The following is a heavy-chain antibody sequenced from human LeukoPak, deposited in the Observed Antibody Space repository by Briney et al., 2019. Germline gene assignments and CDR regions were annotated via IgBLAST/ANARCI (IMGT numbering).Heavy chain of an antibody. CDR3: VKEGAFDI. Sequence: PGGSLRLSCAASGFSFDDYVLHWVRQVPGKGLEWVSLISGDGGRTYYADSVKGRFTISRDNSKNSLYLQMNSLRTEDTALYYCVKEGAFDIWGQGTMVTVSS. CDR1: GFSFDDYV. CDR2: ISGDGGRT. V-gene: IGHV3-43*02. J-gene: IGHJ3*02.